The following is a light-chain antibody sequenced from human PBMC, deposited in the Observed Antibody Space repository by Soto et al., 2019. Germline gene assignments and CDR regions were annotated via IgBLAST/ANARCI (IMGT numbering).Light chain of an antibody. V-gene: IGKV3-20*01. CDR3: HQYGSSPPWT. Sequence: EIVLTQSPGTLSLSPGERATLSCRASQSVAGHYLAWYQQKPGQAPRLLISGSSRRATGIPDRFSGIGSGTDFRLTLSSLEPEDFAVYYCHQYGSSPPWTFGQGTKVEIK. J-gene: IGKJ1*01. CDR1: QSVAGHY. CDR2: GSS.